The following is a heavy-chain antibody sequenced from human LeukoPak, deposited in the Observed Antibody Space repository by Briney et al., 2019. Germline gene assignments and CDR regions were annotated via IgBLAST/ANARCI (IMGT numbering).Heavy chain of an antibody. J-gene: IGHJ4*02. Sequence: GGSLRLSCAASGFTFINYGMHWVRQAPGKGLEWVAVISYDGSSKYYADSVKGRFTISRDNSKNTLYLQMNSLRAEDTAVYYCAVLSPTLDYWGQGTLVTVSS. D-gene: IGHD3-16*01. CDR1: GFTFINYG. CDR3: AVLSPTLDY. V-gene: IGHV3-30*19. CDR2: ISYDGSSK.